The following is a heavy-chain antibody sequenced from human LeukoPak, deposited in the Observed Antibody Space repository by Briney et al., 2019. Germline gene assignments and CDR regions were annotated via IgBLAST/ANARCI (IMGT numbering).Heavy chain of an antibody. D-gene: IGHD1-1*01. CDR3: ARNGQPFDY. Sequence: SETLSLTCTVSGGSISSYYWSRIRQPPGKGLEWIGYIYYSGSTNYNPSLKSRVTISVDTSKNQFSLKLSSVTAADTAVYYCARNGQPFDYWGQGTLVTVSS. CDR2: IYYSGST. J-gene: IGHJ4*02. V-gene: IGHV4-59*01. CDR1: GGSISSYY.